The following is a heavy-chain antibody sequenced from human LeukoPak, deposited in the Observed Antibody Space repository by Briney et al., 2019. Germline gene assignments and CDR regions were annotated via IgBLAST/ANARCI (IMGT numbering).Heavy chain of an antibody. D-gene: IGHD4-17*01. V-gene: IGHV1-3*04. CDR3: ARDVGYGDP. J-gene: IGHJ5*02. CDR1: GYTFTTYA. Sequence: GASVKVSCKASGYTFTTYAMHRVRQAPGQRLEWMGWVNTGNGNTKYSQNFQGRVTITRDTSASTAYMELSSLTSKDTAVYYCARDVGYGDPWGQGTLVTVSS. CDR2: VNTGNGNT.